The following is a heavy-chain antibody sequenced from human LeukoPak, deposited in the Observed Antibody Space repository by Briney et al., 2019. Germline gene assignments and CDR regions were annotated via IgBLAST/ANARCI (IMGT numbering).Heavy chain of an antibody. D-gene: IGHD3-9*01. CDR1: GFTFSTYD. Sequence: GGSLRLSCAASGFTFSTYDMNWVRQAPGKGLEWVSSISSSGSYIYYADSLKGRFAISRDDAKNSLYLQMNNLRAEDTAVYYCAKAVGNTGYYGRYYFDYWGQGTLVTVSS. J-gene: IGHJ4*02. CDR2: ISSSGSYI. CDR3: AKAVGNTGYYGRYYFDY. V-gene: IGHV3-21*06.